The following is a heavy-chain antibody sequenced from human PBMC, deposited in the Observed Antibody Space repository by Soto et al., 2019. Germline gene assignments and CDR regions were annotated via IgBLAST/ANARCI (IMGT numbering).Heavy chain of an antibody. D-gene: IGHD3-10*01. CDR2: ISGSGGSA. CDR3: AKDPPPVRAVIISGRYYGMDV. J-gene: IGHJ6*02. CDR1: GFSFSSYS. V-gene: IGHV3-23*01. Sequence: AXVCLRLSFAASGFSFSSYSMSWVGQAPGKGLEWVSAISGSGGSAYYADSVKGRFTISRDNSKNTLYLQMNSLRAEDTAVYYCAKDPPPVRAVIISGRYYGMDVWGQRTTVTVSS.